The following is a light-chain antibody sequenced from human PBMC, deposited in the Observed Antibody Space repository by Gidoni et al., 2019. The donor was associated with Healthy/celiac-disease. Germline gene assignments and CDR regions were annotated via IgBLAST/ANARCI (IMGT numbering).Light chain of an antibody. CDR1: SSNIVAGYD. V-gene: IGLV1-40*01. CDR2: GNS. J-gene: IGLJ2*01. CDR3: QSYDSSLSGSVV. Sequence: QSVLTQPPSVSRAPAQRVTISCTGSSSNIVAGYDVHWYQQLPGTAPKLLIYGNSKRPSGFPDRFSGSKSGTSASLAITGLQAEDEADYYCQSYDSSLSGSVVFGGGTKLTVL.